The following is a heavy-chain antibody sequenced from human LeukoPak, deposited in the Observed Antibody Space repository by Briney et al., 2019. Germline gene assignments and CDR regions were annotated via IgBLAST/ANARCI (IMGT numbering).Heavy chain of an antibody. D-gene: IGHD4/OR15-4a*01. Sequence: PGGSLRLSCAASGFTFSNYGMHWVRQAPGKGLEWVAFIRYDESDKYYADSVKGRFTISRDNSKNTPNLQMNSLRAEDTAVYYCAKVRDYHYMDVWGKGTTVTVSS. CDR2: IRYDESDK. CDR1: GFTFSNYG. J-gene: IGHJ6*03. V-gene: IGHV3-30*02. CDR3: AKVRDYHYMDV.